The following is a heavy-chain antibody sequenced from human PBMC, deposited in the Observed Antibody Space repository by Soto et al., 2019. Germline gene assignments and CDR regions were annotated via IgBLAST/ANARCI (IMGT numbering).Heavy chain of an antibody. CDR3: ARVWAYYYDSSGYSFDY. D-gene: IGHD3-22*01. J-gene: IGHJ4*02. Sequence: SETLSLTCTVSGGSISSGDYYWSWIRQPPGKGLEWIGYIYYSGSTYYNPSLKSRVTISVDTSKNQFSLKLSSVTAADTAVYYCARVWAYYYDSSGYSFDYWGQGTLVTVSS. CDR2: IYYSGST. CDR1: GGSISSGDYY. V-gene: IGHV4-30-4*01.